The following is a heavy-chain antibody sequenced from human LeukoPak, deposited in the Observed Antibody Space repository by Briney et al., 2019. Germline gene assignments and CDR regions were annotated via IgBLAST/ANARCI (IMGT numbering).Heavy chain of an antibody. J-gene: IGHJ5*02. CDR1: GGSISSSSYY. CDR2: IYYSGST. Sequence: PSETLSLTCTVSGGSISSSSYYWGWIRQPPGKGLEWIGSIYYSGSTYYNPSLKSRVTISVDTSKNQFSLKLSSVTAADTAVYYCARHVLRFLEWLLDPPNWFDPWGQGTLVTVSS. V-gene: IGHV4-39*01. D-gene: IGHD3-3*01. CDR3: ARHVLRFLEWLLDPPNWFDP.